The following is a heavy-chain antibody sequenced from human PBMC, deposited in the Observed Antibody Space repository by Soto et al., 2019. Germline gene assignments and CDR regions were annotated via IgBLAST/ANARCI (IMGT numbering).Heavy chain of an antibody. J-gene: IGHJ4*02. D-gene: IGHD2-8*01. CDR1: GGSVGDSNYY. CDR3: VSQRTSVLTQAYFDY. CDR2: VYYRGRS. V-gene: IGHV4-39*01. Sequence: SETLSLTCTVSGGSVGDSNYYWGWIRQSPGKGLEWIGSVYYRGRSYSKSSVKSRVTISVDTSKNQFSLNLNSVTASDTAVYYCVSQRTSVLTQAYFDYWGPGALVTVSS.